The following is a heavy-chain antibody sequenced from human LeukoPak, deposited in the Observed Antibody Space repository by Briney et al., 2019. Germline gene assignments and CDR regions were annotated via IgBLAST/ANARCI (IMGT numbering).Heavy chain of an antibody. CDR3: ARDLGSLSKYRNGPGDY. J-gene: IGHJ4*02. CDR1: GYTFTSYD. D-gene: IGHD2/OR15-2a*01. V-gene: IGHV1-18*01. Sequence: VGSVKVSCKASGYTFTSYDINWVRQAPGQGLEWMGWISIYNDDTNYAQKFQGRVTMTTNTSTSTVYMELRSLRSDDTAVYYCARDLGSLSKYRNGPGDYWGQGTLVTVSS. CDR2: ISIYNDDT.